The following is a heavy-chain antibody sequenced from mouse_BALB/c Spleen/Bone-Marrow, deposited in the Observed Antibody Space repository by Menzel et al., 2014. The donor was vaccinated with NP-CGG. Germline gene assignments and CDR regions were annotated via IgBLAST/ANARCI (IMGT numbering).Heavy chain of an antibody. V-gene: IGHV5-9-3*01. Sequence: EVQLVESGGGLVKPGGSLKLSCAASGFTFSSYAMSWVRQTPEKRLEWVATISSGGSYTYYPDSVKGRFTISRDNAKNTLYLQMSSLRSEDTAMYYCARNGDYKYAWFAYWGQGTLVTVSA. CDR2: ISSGGSYT. J-gene: IGHJ3*01. CDR3: ARNGDYKYAWFAY. D-gene: IGHD2-14*01. CDR1: GFTFSSYA.